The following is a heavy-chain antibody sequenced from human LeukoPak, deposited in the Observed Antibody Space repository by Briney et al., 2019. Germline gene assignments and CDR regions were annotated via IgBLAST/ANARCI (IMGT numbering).Heavy chain of an antibody. CDR2: VKTKGDGGAA. CDR3: TTDRMIYATNWAVSWFDP. V-gene: IGHV3-15*01. D-gene: IGHD2-8*01. J-gene: IGHJ5*02. CDR1: GITFTNAW. Sequence: PGGSLRLSCAAPGITFTNAWLTWVRQAPGKGLEWVGRVKTKGDGGAADYAAPVKGRFTISRDDSTKTLYLQMNSLKTEDTAVYYCTTDRMIYATNWAVSWFDPWGQGTLVTVSS.